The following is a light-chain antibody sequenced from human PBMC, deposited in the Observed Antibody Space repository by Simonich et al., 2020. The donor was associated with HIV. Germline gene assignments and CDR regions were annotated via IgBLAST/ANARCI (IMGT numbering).Light chain of an antibody. Sequence: DIQMTQSPSTLSASVGDRVTITCRASQSISIWLAWYQQKPGKAPKLLIYAASSLQSRVPSRFSGSGSGTEFTLTINSLQPEDFATYYCQQAYSFPPTFGGGTKVDLK. V-gene: IGKV1-12*01. CDR2: AAS. J-gene: IGKJ4*01. CDR1: QSISIW. CDR3: QQAYSFPPT.